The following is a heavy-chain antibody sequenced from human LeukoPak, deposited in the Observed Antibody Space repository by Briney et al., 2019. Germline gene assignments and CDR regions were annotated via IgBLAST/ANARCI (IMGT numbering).Heavy chain of an antibody. CDR1: GYTFTTYW. J-gene: IGHJ3*02. CDR3: ATHHCSTTSCYAAFDI. CDR2: INPGDSDT. D-gene: IGHD2-2*01. Sequence: LGESLKISCKGSGYTFTTYWIGWVRQMPGKGLEWMGIINPGDSDTRYSSSFQGQVTISADKSTSTAYLQWSSLKASDTAMYYCATHHCSTTSCYAAFDIWGQGTMVTVSS. V-gene: IGHV5-51*01.